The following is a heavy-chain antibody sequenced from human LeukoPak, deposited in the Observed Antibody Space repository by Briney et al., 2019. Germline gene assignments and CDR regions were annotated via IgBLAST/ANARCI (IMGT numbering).Heavy chain of an antibody. CDR1: GFTFSNYA. V-gene: IGHV3-23*01. J-gene: IGHJ1*01. D-gene: IGHD3-3*02. Sequence: GGSLRLSCAASGFTFSNYAMSWVRQAPGKGLEWVSGISGSGDITYSADSVKGRFTISGDNSKNTEYLQMNSLRAEDTAVYYCAKVSSYYHPGYFQHWGQGTLVTVSS. CDR2: ISGSGDIT. CDR3: AKVSSYYHPGYFQH.